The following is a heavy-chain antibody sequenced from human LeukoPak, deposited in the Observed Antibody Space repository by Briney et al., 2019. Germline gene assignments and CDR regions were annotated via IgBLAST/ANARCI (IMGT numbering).Heavy chain of an antibody. D-gene: IGHD2-21*02. CDR2: LSPSGGNP. V-gene: IGHV3-23*01. Sequence: GGSLRLSCAASGFTFSTYAMSWVRQAPGKGLEWVSGLSPSGGNPIYADSVKGRFTISRDNSENTMFLQMNSLRAEDTAVYYCASSHQGDPPGWGQGTLVTVSS. CDR3: ASSHQGDPPG. J-gene: IGHJ4*02. CDR1: GFTFSTYA.